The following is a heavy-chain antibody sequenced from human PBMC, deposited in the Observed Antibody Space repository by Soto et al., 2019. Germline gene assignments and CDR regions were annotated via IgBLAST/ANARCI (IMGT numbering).Heavy chain of an antibody. J-gene: IGHJ3*01. CDR1: GGSFSGYY. V-gene: IGHV4-34*01. CDR3: ARGSHFDFSSGYADSFDV. D-gene: IGHD3-3*01. Sequence: PSETLSLTCAVYGGSFSGYYWGWFRQPPGKGLEWIGEVKHSGNINSNPSLTTRLTVSVDTSKNQFSLTLSSMTAADTAMYYCARGSHFDFSSGYADSFDVWGQGTMVTVSS. CDR2: VKHSGNI.